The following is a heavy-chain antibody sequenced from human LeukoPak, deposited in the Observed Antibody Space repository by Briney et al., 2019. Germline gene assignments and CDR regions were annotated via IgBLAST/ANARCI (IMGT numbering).Heavy chain of an antibody. Sequence: GGSLRLSCEPSGFLSEDSAMHWVPKAPGRGLEGVSGFIWKSAPVEYADSVKGRFTISRDNAKNSLYLQMNGLRAEDTALYYCAKSGKDGLLWFGELVSNYYYMDVWGKGTTVTVSS. CDR1: GFLSEDSA. D-gene: IGHD3-10*01. CDR2: FIWKSAPV. J-gene: IGHJ6*03. CDR3: AKSGKDGLLWFGELVSNYYYMDV. V-gene: IGHV3-9*02.